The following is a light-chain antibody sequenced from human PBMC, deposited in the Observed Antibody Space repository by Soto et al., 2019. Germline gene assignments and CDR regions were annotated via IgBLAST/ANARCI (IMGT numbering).Light chain of an antibody. J-gene: IGLJ7*01. Sequence: NFMLTQPHSVSESPGKTVTISCTGSSSSIASNYVQWYQQRPGSAPTTVIYADKKRPSGVPDRFSGSIDSSSNSASLTISGLKTEDEADYYCQSYGGNTLPVFGGGTQLTVL. CDR1: SSSIASNY. V-gene: IGLV6-57*02. CDR3: QSYGGNTLPV. CDR2: ADK.